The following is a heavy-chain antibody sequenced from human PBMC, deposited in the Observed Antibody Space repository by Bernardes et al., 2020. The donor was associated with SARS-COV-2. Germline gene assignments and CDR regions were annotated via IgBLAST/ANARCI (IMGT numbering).Heavy chain of an antibody. CDR3: ARERPGVEADFDI. J-gene: IGHJ2*01. D-gene: IGHD2-15*01. CDR2: ISYSGYT. CDR1: GGPISSYY. V-gene: IGHV4-59*01. Sequence: SETLSLTCSVSGGPISSYYWSWIRQPPGKGLEWIGYISYSGYTKFNPSLKSRVTLSVDTSKNQFSLNLRSVSAADTAVYYCARERPGVEADFDILGRGALVTVSS.